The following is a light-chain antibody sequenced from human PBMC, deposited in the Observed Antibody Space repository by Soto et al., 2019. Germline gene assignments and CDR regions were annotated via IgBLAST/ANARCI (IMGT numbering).Light chain of an antibody. Sequence: DIQMTQSPSSLSASVGDRVTITCRASQEISTHLAWFQHKPGKPPKSLIYDASSLQSVVPSKFSGSGSGTDFTLTISSLQPEDFATYYCQQYHNYPVTFGGGTKVEIK. V-gene: IGKV1-16*02. J-gene: IGKJ4*01. CDR2: DAS. CDR3: QQYHNYPVT. CDR1: QEISTH.